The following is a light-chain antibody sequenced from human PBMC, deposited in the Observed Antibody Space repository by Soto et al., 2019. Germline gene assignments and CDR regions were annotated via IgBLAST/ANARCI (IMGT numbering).Light chain of an antibody. CDR3: QRYDYLPLT. CDR1: QDITNY. Sequence: DIQMTQSPSSLSASVGDRVTITCQASQDITNYLNWYQQKPGKAPQLLIYDASNLETGVRSRFSGRGSGTDFTFPISSLQPEDIATYYCQRYDYLPLTFGGVTKVEIQ. V-gene: IGKV1-33*01. CDR2: DAS. J-gene: IGKJ4*01.